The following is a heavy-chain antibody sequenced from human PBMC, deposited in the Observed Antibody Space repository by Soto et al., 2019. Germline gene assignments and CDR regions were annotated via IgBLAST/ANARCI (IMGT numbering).Heavy chain of an antibody. J-gene: IGHJ4*02. CDR2: IIPIFGTA. CDR3: AREYQKSYYYDSSGYYLDY. Sequence: SVKGSCKAFGGTFSSHAISWVRQAPGQRAEWMGGIIPIFGTANYAQKFQGRVTITADESTSTAYMELSSLRSEDTDVYYCAREYQKSYYYDSSGYYLDYWGQRTLVTVSS. CDR1: GGTFSSHA. D-gene: IGHD3-22*01. V-gene: IGHV1-69*13.